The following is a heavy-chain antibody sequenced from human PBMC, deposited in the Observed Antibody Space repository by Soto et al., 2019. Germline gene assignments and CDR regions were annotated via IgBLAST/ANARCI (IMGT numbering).Heavy chain of an antibody. V-gene: IGHV1-69*13. CDR2: IIPIFGTA. CDR3: ARTPSYCSGGSCLNCFDP. Sequence: GASVKVSCKASGGTFSSYAISWVRQAPGQGLEWMGGIIPIFGTANYAQKFQGRVTITADESTSTAYMELSSLRSEDTAVYYCARTPSYCSGGSCLNCFDPWGHGNMVTVSS. D-gene: IGHD2-15*01. CDR1: GGTFSSYA. J-gene: IGHJ5*02.